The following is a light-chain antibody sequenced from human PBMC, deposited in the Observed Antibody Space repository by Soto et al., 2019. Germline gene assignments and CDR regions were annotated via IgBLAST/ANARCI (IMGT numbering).Light chain of an antibody. CDR1: QGISTY. V-gene: IGKV1-33*01. CDR2: DAS. CDR3: QQYDNLPLT. J-gene: IGKJ4*01. Sequence: DIQMTHSPSSLSASVVDRVTITWLASQGISTYLNWYQQKPGKAPKLLIYDASNLETGVPSRFSGSGSGTDFTFTISSLQPEDIATYYCQQYDNLPLTFGGGTKVDIK.